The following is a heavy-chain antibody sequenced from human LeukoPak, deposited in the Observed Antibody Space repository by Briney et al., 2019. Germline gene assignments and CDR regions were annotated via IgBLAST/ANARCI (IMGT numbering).Heavy chain of an antibody. CDR1: GGSISDYN. D-gene: IGHD3-10*01. Sequence: SETLSLTCIVSGGSISDYNWNWIRQPPGKGLEWIGYMYNSGSTNNNPSLKSRVTISVDKSKNQFSLMLNSVTAADTAVYYCARDRGQYGSGTPGFTWFDPWGQGTLVTVSS. J-gene: IGHJ5*02. CDR3: ARDRGQYGSGTPGFTWFDP. V-gene: IGHV4-59*12. CDR2: MYNSGST.